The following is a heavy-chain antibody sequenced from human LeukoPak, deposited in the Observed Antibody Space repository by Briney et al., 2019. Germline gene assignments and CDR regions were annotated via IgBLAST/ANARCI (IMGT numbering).Heavy chain of an antibody. CDR2: IRQDGTEK. Sequence: GGSLRLSCAASGFNFNNYWMTWVRQAPGKGLEWVANIRQDGTEKYYVDSVKGRFTISRDNSRSTLYLQMNSLRAEDAAVYYCAKAPVTSCRGAFCYPFDYWGQGTLVTVSS. CDR3: AKAPVTSCRGAFCYPFDY. CDR1: GFNFNNYW. D-gene: IGHD2-15*01. V-gene: IGHV3-7*03. J-gene: IGHJ4*02.